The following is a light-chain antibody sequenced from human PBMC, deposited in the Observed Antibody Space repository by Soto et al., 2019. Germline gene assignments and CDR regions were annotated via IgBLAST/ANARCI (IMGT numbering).Light chain of an antibody. J-gene: IGKJ1*01. CDR2: GAS. CDR1: QSVSSSY. V-gene: IGKV3-20*01. CDR3: QQYGRSPRT. Sequence: EIMLTQSPRTLSLSPGERATLSCRASQSVSSSYLAWYQQKPGQAPRLLIYGASSRATGIPDRFSGSGSGTDFTLTISRLEPEDFAVYYCQQYGRSPRTFGQGTKVDIK.